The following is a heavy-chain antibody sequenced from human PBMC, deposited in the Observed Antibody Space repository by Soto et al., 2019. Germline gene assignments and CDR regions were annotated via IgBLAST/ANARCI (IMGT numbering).Heavy chain of an antibody. CDR2: IYYSGST. Sequence: SETLSLTCTVSGRSISRYYWCWIRQPPGKGLVWIGYIYYSGSTNYNPSLKTRVTTSVDTSKNQFSLKLSAVTAADTAVYYCARRYGWNFDCWGQGTLVTVSS. CDR1: GRSISRYY. D-gene: IGHD6-19*01. J-gene: IGHJ4*02. V-gene: IGHV4-59*08. CDR3: ARRYGWNFDC.